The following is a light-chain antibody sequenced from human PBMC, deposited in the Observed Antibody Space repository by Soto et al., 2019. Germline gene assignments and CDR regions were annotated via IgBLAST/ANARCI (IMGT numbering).Light chain of an antibody. Sequence: QTVVTQEPSFSVSPGRTVTLTCGLSSGSVSTSYYPSWYQQTPGQAPRTLIYSTNTRSSAVPDRFSGSILGNKAALTITGAQADDESDYYCVLYMGSGIWEFGGGTKLTVL. V-gene: IGLV8-61*01. CDR1: SGSVSTSYY. CDR2: STN. CDR3: VLYMGSGIWE. J-gene: IGLJ3*02.